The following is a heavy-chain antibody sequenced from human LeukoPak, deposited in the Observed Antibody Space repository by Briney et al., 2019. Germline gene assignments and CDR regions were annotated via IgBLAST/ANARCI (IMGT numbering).Heavy chain of an antibody. Sequence: PSETLSLTCTVSGASITIGAESSHWGWIRQPPGKGLEWIGTIYYTGISYYNPSLESRVTSSLDTSKNQFSLTLNSVTAADTAVYYCVRADYNGGNPGSFDIWGRGTVVTVSS. CDR2: IYYTGIS. D-gene: IGHD2-8*01. CDR3: VRADYNGGNPGSFDI. V-gene: IGHV4-39*07. J-gene: IGHJ3*02. CDR1: GASITIGAESSH.